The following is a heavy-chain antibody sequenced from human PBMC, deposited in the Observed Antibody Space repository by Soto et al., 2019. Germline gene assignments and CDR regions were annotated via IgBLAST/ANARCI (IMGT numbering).Heavy chain of an antibody. CDR2: ISAYNGNT. Sequence: ASVKVSCKASGYTFTSYGISWVRQAPGQGLEWMGWISAYNGNTNYAQKLQGRVTMTTDTSTSTAYMELRSLRSDDTAVYYCARATKRLRYYYYGMDVWGQGTTVTVSS. CDR3: ARATKRLRYYYYGMDV. CDR1: GYTFTSYG. J-gene: IGHJ6*02. D-gene: IGHD4-17*01. V-gene: IGHV1-18*01.